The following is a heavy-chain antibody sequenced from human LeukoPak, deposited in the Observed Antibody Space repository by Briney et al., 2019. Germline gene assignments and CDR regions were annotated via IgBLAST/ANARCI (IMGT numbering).Heavy chain of an antibody. V-gene: IGHV1-69*05. CDR3: ALNYYGSGTFDY. CDR2: IIPIFGTA. D-gene: IGHD3-10*01. Sequence: SVKVSCKASGGTFSSYAISWVRQAPGQGLEWMGGIIPIFGTANYAQKFQGRVTITTDESTSTAYMELCSLRSEDTAVYYCALNYYGSGTFDYWGQGTLVTVSS. CDR1: GGTFSSYA. J-gene: IGHJ4*02.